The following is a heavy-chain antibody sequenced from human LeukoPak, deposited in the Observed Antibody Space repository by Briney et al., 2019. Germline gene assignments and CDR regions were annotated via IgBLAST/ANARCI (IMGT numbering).Heavy chain of an antibody. CDR1: GYTFTSYG. J-gene: IGHJ4*02. CDR2: ISAYNGNT. D-gene: IGHD3-22*01. CDR3: ARDNTSGYDDSSGYSPADY. V-gene: IGHV1-18*01. Sequence: ASVKVSCKASGYTFTSYGISWVRQAPGQGLEWMGWISAYNGNTNYAQKLQGRVTMTTDTSTSTAYMELRSLRSDDTAVYYCARDNTSGYDDSSGYSPADYWGQGTLVTVSS.